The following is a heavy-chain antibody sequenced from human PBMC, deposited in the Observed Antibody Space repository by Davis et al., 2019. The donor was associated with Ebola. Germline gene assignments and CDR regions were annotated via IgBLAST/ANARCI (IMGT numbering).Heavy chain of an antibody. D-gene: IGHD6-13*01. CDR3: VRCIAAAGTPSFHH. J-gene: IGHJ4*02. CDR2: IYSGGNT. V-gene: IGHV3-69-1*02. Sequence: ETLSLTCAVYGGSFSGYYWSWVRQAPGKGLEWVSSIYSGGNTFYADSVKGRFTISRDNAKNSLYLQMNSLRAEDTAIYYCVRCIAAAGTPSFHHWGQGTLVTVSS. CDR1: GGSFSGYY.